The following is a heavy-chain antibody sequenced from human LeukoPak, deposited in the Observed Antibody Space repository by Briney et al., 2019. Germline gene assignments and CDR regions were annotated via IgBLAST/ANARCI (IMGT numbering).Heavy chain of an antibody. Sequence: SETLSLTCTVSGGSVSSGSYYWSWIRPPPGKGLEWIGYIHYSGSTSYNPSLESRDTISVDTSKNHFSLKLSSVTAADTAVYYCARGYGSGSYTLNYWGQGTLVTVSS. J-gene: IGHJ4*02. D-gene: IGHD3-10*01. CDR2: IHYSGST. CDR1: GGSVSSGSYY. CDR3: ARGYGSGSYTLNY. V-gene: IGHV4-61*03.